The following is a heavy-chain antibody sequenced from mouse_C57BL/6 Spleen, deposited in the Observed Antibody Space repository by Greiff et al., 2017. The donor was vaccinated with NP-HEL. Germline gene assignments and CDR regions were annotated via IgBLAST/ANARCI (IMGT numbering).Heavy chain of an antibody. CDR3: ARARVLDYAMDY. V-gene: IGHV5-16*01. CDR1: GFTFSDYS. J-gene: IGHJ4*01. Sequence: EVKVVESEGGLVQPGSSMKLSCTASGFTFSDYSMAWVRQVPEKGLEWVANINYDGSSTYYLDSLKSRFIISRDNAKNILYLQMSSLKSEDTATYYCARARVLDYAMDYWGQGTSVTVSS. CDR2: INYDGSST.